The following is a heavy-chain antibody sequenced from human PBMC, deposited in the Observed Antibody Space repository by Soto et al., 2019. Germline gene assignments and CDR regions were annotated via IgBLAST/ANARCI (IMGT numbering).Heavy chain of an antibody. D-gene: IGHD6-6*01. CDR3: ASLAARSGGPFDY. CDR2: IYYSGST. V-gene: IGHV4-59*01. J-gene: IGHJ4*02. Sequence: SETLSLTCTVSGGSISSYYWSWIRQPPGKGPEWIGYIYYSGSTNYNPSLKSRVTISVDTSKNQFSLKLSSVTAADTAVYYCASLAARSGGPFDYWGQGTLVTVSS. CDR1: GGSISSYY.